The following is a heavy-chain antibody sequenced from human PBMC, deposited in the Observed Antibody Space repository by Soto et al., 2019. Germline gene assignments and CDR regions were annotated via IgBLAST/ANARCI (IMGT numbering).Heavy chain of an antibody. CDR1: GCTFSSYA. CDR3: ARRTYDGLDV. Sequence: SVKVSRKASGCTFSSYAISWVRQAPGQGLEWMGGIIPILGTANYAQKFQGRVTITADESTSTAYMELSSLRSEDTAVYYCARRTYDGLDVWGQGTTVTVSS. J-gene: IGHJ6*02. D-gene: IGHD3-3*01. CDR2: IIPILGTA. V-gene: IGHV1-69*13.